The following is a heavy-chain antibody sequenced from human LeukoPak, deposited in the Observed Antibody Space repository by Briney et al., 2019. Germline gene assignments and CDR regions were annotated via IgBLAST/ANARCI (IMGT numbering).Heavy chain of an antibody. V-gene: IGHV4-59*01. Sequence: SETLSLTCIVSGGSISSDYWSWIRQSPGKGLEWIGYIYYSGTTSYNPSLKSRVTISLDTSKNQFSLKLSSETAADTAVYYCARGANWGSPDYWGQGTLVTVSS. J-gene: IGHJ4*02. CDR1: GGSISSDY. CDR3: ARGANWGSPDY. CDR2: IYYSGTT. D-gene: IGHD7-27*01.